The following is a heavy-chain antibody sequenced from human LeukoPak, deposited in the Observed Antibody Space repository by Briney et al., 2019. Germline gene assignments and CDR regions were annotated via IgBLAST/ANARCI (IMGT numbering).Heavy chain of an antibody. D-gene: IGHD5-12*01. CDR2: IYPSDSDT. J-gene: IGHJ4*02. CDR1: GYGFTSDW. V-gene: IGHV5-51*01. CDR3: ARRRKPYSGYDSFDY. Sequence: GESLKISCKGSGYGFTSDWIGWVRQMPGKGLEWMGIIYPSDSDTRYSPSFQGQVTISADKSISTAYLQWSSLKASDTAMYYCARRRKPYSGYDSFDYWGQGTLVTVSS.